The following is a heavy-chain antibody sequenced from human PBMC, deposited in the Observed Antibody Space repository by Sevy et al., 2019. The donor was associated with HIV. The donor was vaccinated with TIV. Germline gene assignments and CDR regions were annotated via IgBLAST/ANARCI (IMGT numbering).Heavy chain of an antibody. CDR3: AKTLQKLPFHPHYVDY. CDR2: ISATGGST. CDR1: GFTLTSYT. D-gene: IGHD2-21*02. Sequence: GGSLRLSCAASGFTLTSYTMNWVRQAPGKGLEWVASISATGGSTYYADSVKGRFTISRDVSKGTLYLQMNSLTAEDTAIYCAKTLQKLPFHPHYVDYWGQGTLVTVSS. V-gene: IGHV3-23*01. J-gene: IGHJ4*02.